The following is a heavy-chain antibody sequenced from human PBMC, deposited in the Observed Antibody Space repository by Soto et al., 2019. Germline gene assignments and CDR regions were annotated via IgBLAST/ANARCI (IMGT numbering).Heavy chain of an antibody. J-gene: IGHJ4*02. CDR1: GGSISRTTYY. CDR3: ARGAASIAAPYNFDY. D-gene: IGHD6-6*01. V-gene: IGHV4-39*07. CDR2: FFIGGNT. Sequence: SETLSLTCSVSGGSITGGSISRTTYYWGWMRQPPGKGLEWIASFFIGGNTYYNPSLKSRVTTSVDTSKNQFSLKLSSVTAADTAVYYCARGAASIAAPYNFDYWGQGTLVTVSS.